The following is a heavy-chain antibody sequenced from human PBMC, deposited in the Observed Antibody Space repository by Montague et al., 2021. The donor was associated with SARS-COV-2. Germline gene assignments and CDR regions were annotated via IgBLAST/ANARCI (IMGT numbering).Heavy chain of an antibody. CDR2: IYHYGSA. V-gene: IGHV4-59*08. CDR1: GGSISSSY. D-gene: IGHD4-17*01. Sequence: SETLSLTCSVSGGSISSSYWSWIRQPPGKGLEWIGYIYHYGSAKYNPSLKSRVTISVDTSKNQFSLKMNSVTAADTAVYFCARLYGSSFDYWGQGTLVTVSS. CDR3: ARLYGSSFDY. J-gene: IGHJ4*02.